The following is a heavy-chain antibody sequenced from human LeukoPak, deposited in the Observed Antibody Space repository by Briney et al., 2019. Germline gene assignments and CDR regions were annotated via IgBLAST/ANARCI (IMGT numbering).Heavy chain of an antibody. CDR2: FDPEDGET. V-gene: IGHV1-24*01. CDR3: ATGFTMIANYYYYYGMDV. J-gene: IGHJ6*02. Sequence: ASVKVSCKVSGYTLTELSMHWVRQAPGKGLEWMGGFDPEDGETIYAQKFQGRVTMTEDSSTDTAYVELSSLRSEDTAVYYCATGFTMIANYYYYYGMDVWGQGTTVTVSS. CDR1: GYTLTELS. D-gene: IGHD3-22*01.